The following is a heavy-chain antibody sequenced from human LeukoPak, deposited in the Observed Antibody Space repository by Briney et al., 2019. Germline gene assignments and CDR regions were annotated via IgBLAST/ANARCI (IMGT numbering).Heavy chain of an antibody. Sequence: ASVKVSCKASGGTFSSYAISWVRQAPGQGLEWMGGIIPVFGTANYAQKFQGRVTITADESTSTAYMELSSLRSEDTAVYYCAVGDYYDSSGYYPLDYWGQGTLVTVSS. CDR2: IIPVFGTA. D-gene: IGHD3-22*01. CDR3: AVGDYYDSSGYYPLDY. CDR1: GGTFSSYA. V-gene: IGHV1-69*13. J-gene: IGHJ4*02.